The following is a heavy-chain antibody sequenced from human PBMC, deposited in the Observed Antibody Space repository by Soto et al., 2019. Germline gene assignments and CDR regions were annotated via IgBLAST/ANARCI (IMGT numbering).Heavy chain of an antibody. J-gene: IGHJ3*01. CDR1: GDSVSSNSAA. CDR2: TYYRSKWYN. D-gene: IGHD3-22*01. CDR3: ARESYDGRGYSGGFDV. Sequence: PSQTLSLTCAISGDSVSSNSAAWNWIGQSPSRGLEWLGRTYYRSKWYNDYAVSLRGRITVNPDTSKNTLYMQMNSLRPEDMAVYYCARESYDGRGYSGGFDVWGQGTMVTVSS. V-gene: IGHV6-1*01.